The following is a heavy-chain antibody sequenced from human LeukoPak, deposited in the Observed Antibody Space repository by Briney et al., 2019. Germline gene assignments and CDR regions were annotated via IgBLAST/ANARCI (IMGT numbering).Heavy chain of an antibody. D-gene: IGHD2-2*01. CDR2: INHSGST. V-gene: IGHV4-34*01. CDR1: GGSFSGYY. J-gene: IGHJ5*02. Sequence: SETLSLTCAVYGGSFSGYYWSWIRQPPGKGLEWIGEINHSGSTNYNPSLKSRVTISVDTSKNQFSLKLSSVTAADTAVYYCAKGPRWGVPALLNWFDPWGQGTLVTVSS. CDR3: AKGPRWGVPALLNWFDP.